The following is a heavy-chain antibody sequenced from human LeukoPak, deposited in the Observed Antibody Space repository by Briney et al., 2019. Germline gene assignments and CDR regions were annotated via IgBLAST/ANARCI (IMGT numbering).Heavy chain of an antibody. CDR3: ARSDYSNYWFDP. Sequence: SVKVSCKASGYTFTSYGISWVRQAPGQGLEWMGGIIPIFGTANYAQKFQGRVTITTDESTSTAYMELSSLRSEDTAVYYCARSDYSNYWFDPWGQGTLVTVSS. CDR2: IIPIFGTA. CDR1: GYTFTSYG. V-gene: IGHV1-69*05. D-gene: IGHD4-11*01. J-gene: IGHJ5*02.